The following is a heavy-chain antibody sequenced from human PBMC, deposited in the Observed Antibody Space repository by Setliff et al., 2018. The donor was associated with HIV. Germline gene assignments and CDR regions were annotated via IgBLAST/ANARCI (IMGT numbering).Heavy chain of an antibody. D-gene: IGHD3-22*01. Sequence: SETLSLTCTVSGGSISSGSYYWNWIRQPAGKGLEWIGRIYTSGSTNYNPSLKSRVTISVDTSKNHFSLKLSSVTAADTAVYYCARLLDLYYYDSSGPFDIWGQGTMVTVSS. CDR2: IYTSGST. CDR3: ARLLDLYYYDSSGPFDI. V-gene: IGHV4-61*02. J-gene: IGHJ3*02. CDR1: GGSISSGSYY.